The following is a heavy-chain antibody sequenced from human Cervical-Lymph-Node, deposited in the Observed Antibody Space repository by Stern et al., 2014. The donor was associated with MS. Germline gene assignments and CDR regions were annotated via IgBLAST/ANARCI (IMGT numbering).Heavy chain of an antibody. Sequence: EVQLEESGGGLVQPGGSLRLSCAASGFNFSAYDMHWVRQVTGKRLEWVSAISSAGDRYYPGSVKGRFTISRDSAKSSLHLQMNSLRAGDTAVYYCARDLPRGGGNGMDVWGQGTTVTVSS. CDR1: GFNFSAYD. CDR2: ISSAGDR. CDR3: ARDLPRGGGNGMDV. D-gene: IGHD4-23*01. V-gene: IGHV3-13*01. J-gene: IGHJ6*02.